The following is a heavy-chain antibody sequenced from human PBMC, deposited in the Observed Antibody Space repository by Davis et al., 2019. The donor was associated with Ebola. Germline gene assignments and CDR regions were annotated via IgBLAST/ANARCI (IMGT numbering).Heavy chain of an antibody. Sequence: GGSLRLSCSASGFTFSSYAMHWVRQAPGKGLESVSRISTNGENTYYAESVKGRFTISRDNSKNTLYLQMNGLRVEDTAIYYCAKDTSNIWFDKWGQGTMVTVSS. CDR3: AKDTSNIWFDK. V-gene: IGHV3-64D*08. CDR1: GFTFSSYA. CDR2: ISTNGENT. D-gene: IGHD1-26*01. J-gene: IGHJ3*02.